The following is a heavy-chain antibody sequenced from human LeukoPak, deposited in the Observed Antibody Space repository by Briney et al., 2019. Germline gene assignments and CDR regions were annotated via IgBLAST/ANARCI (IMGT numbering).Heavy chain of an antibody. CDR2: ISYSGST. CDR1: GGSIRSYY. J-gene: IGHJ4*02. V-gene: IGHV4-59*01. D-gene: IGHD6-19*01. CDR3: ASLPYSSAWFYFDY. Sequence: SETLSLTCTVSGGSIRSYYWSWIRQPPGKELEWIGYISYSGSTNYNPSLKSRVTISVDTSKNQFSLKLSSVTAADTAVYYCASLPYSSAWFYFDYWGQGTLVTVSS.